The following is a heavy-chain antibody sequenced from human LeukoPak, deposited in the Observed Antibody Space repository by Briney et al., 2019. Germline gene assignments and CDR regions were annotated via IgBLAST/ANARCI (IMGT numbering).Heavy chain of an antibody. D-gene: IGHD1-26*01. Sequence: GGSLRLSCAASGFTFSNAWMSWVRQAPGKGLEWVSAISGSGGSTYYADSVKGRFTISRDNSKNTLYLQMNSLRAEDTAVYYCAKSANLVGAEYYFDYWGQGTLVSVSS. CDR3: AKSANLVGAEYYFDY. V-gene: IGHV3-23*01. CDR1: GFTFSNAW. J-gene: IGHJ4*02. CDR2: ISGSGGST.